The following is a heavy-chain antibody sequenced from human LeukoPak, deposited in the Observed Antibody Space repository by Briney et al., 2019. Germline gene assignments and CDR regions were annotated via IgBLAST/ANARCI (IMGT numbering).Heavy chain of an antibody. CDR3: AKDSGASADFDAFDM. CDR1: GFTFNNNA. J-gene: IGHJ3*02. V-gene: IGHV3-23*01. Sequence: GGSLRLSCEASGFTFNNNAMNWLRQAPGKGLEWVSAISGTGGDRYYAESVKGRFIISRDNSKDTVYLQMNSLRGEDTAVYYCAKDSGASADFDAFDMSGHGTMVTVSS. CDR2: ISGTGGDR. D-gene: IGHD3/OR15-3a*01.